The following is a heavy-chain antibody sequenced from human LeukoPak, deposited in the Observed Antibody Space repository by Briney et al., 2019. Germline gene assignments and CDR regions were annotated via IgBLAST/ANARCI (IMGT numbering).Heavy chain of an antibody. CDR3: AREGYGVRNYPIDL. V-gene: IGHV3-21*06. D-gene: IGHD4/OR15-4a*01. CDR2: ITSHSESI. Sequence: GSLRLSCAASGFTFSSHYMNWVRQAPGKGLEWVSSITSHSESIYYADSVKGRFTISRDNAKSSLYLQMNNLRAEDTAVYYCAREGYGVRNYPIDLWGQGTLVSVSS. J-gene: IGHJ4*02. CDR1: GFTFSSHY.